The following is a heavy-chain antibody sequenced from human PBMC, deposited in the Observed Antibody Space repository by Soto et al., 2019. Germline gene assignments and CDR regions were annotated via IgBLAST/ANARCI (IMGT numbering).Heavy chain of an antibody. CDR1: GFTFSSYA. CDR3: ARGLMQLAAAGTGYYYGMDV. Sequence: QVQLVESGGGVVQPGRSLRLSCEASGFTFSSYAMHWVRQAPGKGLEWVAVISYDGSNKYYADSVKGRFTISRDNSKNTLYLQMNSLRAEDTAVYYCARGLMQLAAAGTGYYYGMDVWGQGTTVTVSS. V-gene: IGHV3-30-3*01. J-gene: IGHJ6*02. CDR2: ISYDGSNK. D-gene: IGHD6-13*01.